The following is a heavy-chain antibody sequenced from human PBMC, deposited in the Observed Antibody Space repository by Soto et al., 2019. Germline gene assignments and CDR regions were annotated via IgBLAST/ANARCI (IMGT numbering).Heavy chain of an antibody. CDR1: GFTFNNYG. Sequence: EVQLLESGGGLVQPGGSLRLSCAASGFTFNNYGMTWVRQAPGKGLEWVSAISGGGGNTYYADSVKGRFTISRDNSKNPLYLQMNSLRAEDTAVYYCAKSLARITSGGVIIPDYWGQGTLVTVSS. CDR3: AKSLARITSGGVIIPDY. J-gene: IGHJ4*02. D-gene: IGHD3-16*02. CDR2: ISGGGGNT. V-gene: IGHV3-23*01.